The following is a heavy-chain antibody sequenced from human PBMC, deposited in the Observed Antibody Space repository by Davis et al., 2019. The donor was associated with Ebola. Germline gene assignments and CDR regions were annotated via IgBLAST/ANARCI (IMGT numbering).Heavy chain of an antibody. D-gene: IGHD6-13*01. CDR3: ARDRYSSSWLQGFDL. CDR1: GFTFSRYW. Sequence: GESLKISCAASGFTFSRYWMHWVRQAPGKGLVWVSRISTDVSSTSYADSVKGRFTISRDNAKNTLYLQMNSLRAEDTAVYYCARDRYSSSWLQGFDLWGQGTLVTVSS. J-gene: IGHJ5*02. V-gene: IGHV3-74*01. CDR2: ISTDVSST.